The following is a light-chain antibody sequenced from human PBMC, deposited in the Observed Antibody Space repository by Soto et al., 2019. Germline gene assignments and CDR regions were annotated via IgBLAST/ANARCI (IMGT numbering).Light chain of an antibody. CDR3: CSYTTSNTRQIV. Sequence: QSALTQPASVSGSPGQSITISCTGTSTDVGGYNYVSWYQQHPGKAPKFMIYDVSNRPSGVSNRFSGSKSGNTASLTISGLLAEDDADYYCCSYTTSNTRQIVFGTGTKLTVL. CDR2: DVS. CDR1: STDVGGYNY. J-gene: IGLJ1*01. V-gene: IGLV2-14*01.